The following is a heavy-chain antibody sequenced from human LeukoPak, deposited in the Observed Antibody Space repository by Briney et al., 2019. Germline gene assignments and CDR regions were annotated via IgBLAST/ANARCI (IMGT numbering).Heavy chain of an antibody. J-gene: IGHJ6*03. CDR3: ASGSGSYRTPYYYMDV. CDR2: IYSGGST. D-gene: IGHD3-10*01. V-gene: IGHV3-53*01. Sequence: GGSLRLSCAASGFTVSSNYISWVRQAPGKGLEWVSVIYSGGSTYYADSVKGRFTISRDNSKNTLYLQMNSLRAEDTAVYYCASGSGSYRTPYYYMDVWGTGTTVTVSS. CDR1: GFTVSSNY.